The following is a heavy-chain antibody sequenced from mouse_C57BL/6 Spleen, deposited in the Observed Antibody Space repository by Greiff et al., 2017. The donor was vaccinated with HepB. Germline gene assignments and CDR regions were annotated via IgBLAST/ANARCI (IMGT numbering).Heavy chain of an antibody. CDR3: ARKVLTYFDY. V-gene: IGHV8-12*01. CDR2: SYWDDDK. J-gene: IGHJ2*01. Sequence: QVTLKESGPGILQSSQTLSLTCSFSGFSLSTSGMGVSWIRQPSGKGLEWLAHSYWDDDKRYNPSLKSRLTIAKDTSSNQLFLTITSVDTADTSTYYCARKVLTYFDYWGQGTPLTVSS. D-gene: IGHD1-1*01. CDR1: GFSLSTSGMG.